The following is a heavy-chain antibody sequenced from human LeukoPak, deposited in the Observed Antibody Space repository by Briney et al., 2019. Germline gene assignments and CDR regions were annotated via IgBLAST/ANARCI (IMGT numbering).Heavy chain of an antibody. CDR1: GFTVSSNY. V-gene: IGHV3-53*01. Sequence: GGSLRLSCAASGFTVSSNYMSWVRQAPGKGLEWVSVIYSGGSTYYADSVRGRFTISRDNSKNTLYLQMNSLRAEDTAVYYCARAPGSSWPPSLDYWGQGTLVTVSS. D-gene: IGHD6-13*01. J-gene: IGHJ4*02. CDR2: IYSGGST. CDR3: ARAPGSSWPPSLDY.